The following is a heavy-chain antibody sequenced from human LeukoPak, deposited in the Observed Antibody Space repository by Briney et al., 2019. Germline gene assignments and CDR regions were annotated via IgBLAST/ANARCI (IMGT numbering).Heavy chain of an antibody. J-gene: IGHJ4*02. Sequence: PSETLSLTCAVSGYSITSGYYWAWIRQPPGKGLEWTGNSYHSGSTYYNASLKSRVTISVDNSKNQLSLKLSTVTAADTAVYYCARRYSIYFFDYWGQGTLVTVFS. CDR3: ARRYSIYFFDY. CDR2: SYHSGST. CDR1: GYSITSGYY. V-gene: IGHV4-38-2*01. D-gene: IGHD5/OR15-5a*01.